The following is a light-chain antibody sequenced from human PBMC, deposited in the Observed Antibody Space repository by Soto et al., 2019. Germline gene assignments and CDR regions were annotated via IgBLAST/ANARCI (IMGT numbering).Light chain of an antibody. CDR3: QQSYSTLPIT. CDR2: AAS. CDR1: QSISSY. J-gene: IGKJ5*01. Sequence: DIQMTQSPSSLSASVGDRVTISCRASQSISSYLNWYQQKPGKAPKLLIYAASSLQSGVPSRFSGSGSGTDFTLTISSLQPEDFATYYCQQSYSTLPITFGQGRLLE. V-gene: IGKV1-39*01.